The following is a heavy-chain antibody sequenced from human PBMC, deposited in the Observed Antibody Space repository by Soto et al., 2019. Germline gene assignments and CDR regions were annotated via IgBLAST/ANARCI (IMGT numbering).Heavy chain of an antibody. CDR1: GDSISSGTNF. Sequence: QVQLQESGPGLVKPSQTLSLTCTVSGDSISSGTNFWSWIRQPPGKGLEWVGFIHHSGTTFYNPSLKSRVMISGDTSENPISLKMTSLTAADTAVYYCARARGYCTGSSCSLFYFYGLDVWGQGTKVSVSS. V-gene: IGHV4-30-4*01. J-gene: IGHJ6*02. CDR3: ARARGYCTGSSCSLFYFYGLDV. CDR2: IHHSGTT. D-gene: IGHD2-2*01.